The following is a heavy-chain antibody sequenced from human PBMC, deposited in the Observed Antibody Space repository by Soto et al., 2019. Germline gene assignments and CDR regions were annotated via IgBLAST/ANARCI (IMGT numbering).Heavy chain of an antibody. D-gene: IGHD3-3*02. CDR2: IFYLGSS. J-gene: IGHJ5*02. CDR3: ARHSLALRKNNWFDP. Sequence: SETLSLTCTVSGDSIISSDFYWGWVRQPPGKGLEWIGSIFYLGSSYYNPSLKSRVTMSVDTSKNQFSLRLRSVTAAGTALYFCARHSLALRKNNWFDPWGQGIMVTVSS. V-gene: IGHV4-39*01. CDR1: GDSIISSDFY.